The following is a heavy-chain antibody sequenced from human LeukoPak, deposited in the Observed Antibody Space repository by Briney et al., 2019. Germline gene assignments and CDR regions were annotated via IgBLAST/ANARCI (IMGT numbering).Heavy chain of an antibody. Sequence: GGSLRLSCAASGFTFSSYAMHWVRQAPGKGLEWVAVISYDGSNKYYADSVKGRFTISRDNSKNTLYLQMNSLRAEDTAVYYCARETWQYYFDYWGQGTLVTVSS. CDR2: ISYDGSNK. V-gene: IGHV3-30-3*01. J-gene: IGHJ4*02. CDR3: ARETWQYYFDY. CDR1: GFTFSSYA. D-gene: IGHD5-12*01.